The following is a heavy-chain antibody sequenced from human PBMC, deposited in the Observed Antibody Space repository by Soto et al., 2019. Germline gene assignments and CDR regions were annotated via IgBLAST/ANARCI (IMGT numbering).Heavy chain of an antibody. J-gene: IGHJ4*02. V-gene: IGHV4-34*01. Sequence: QVLLQQWGAGLLKASETLSLTCAVYGESFSAYHWSWIRQPPGKGLEWIGEISHSGSTNYNPSLKSRVTISVDTSKNQFSLKLRSLTAADTAVYYCARSLGGRSDFWGQGNLVTVSS. CDR3: ARSLGGRSDF. CDR1: GESFSAYH. CDR2: ISHSGST.